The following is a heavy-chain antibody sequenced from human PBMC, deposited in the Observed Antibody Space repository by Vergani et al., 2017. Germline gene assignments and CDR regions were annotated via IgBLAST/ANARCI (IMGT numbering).Heavy chain of an antibody. CDR1: GDSMNTYY. CDR3: ATGAGPFDI. Sequence: QVQLQESGPGLVKPSETLSLTCSVSGDSMNTYYWTWIRQPPGKGLEWIGYIYDSGDTKYNPSLKSRVTMSLDTSKNQFSLKLTSVTAADTAVYYCATGAGPFDIWGKGTLVTVSS. J-gene: IGHJ4*02. CDR2: IYDSGDT. D-gene: IGHD7-27*01. V-gene: IGHV4-59*12.